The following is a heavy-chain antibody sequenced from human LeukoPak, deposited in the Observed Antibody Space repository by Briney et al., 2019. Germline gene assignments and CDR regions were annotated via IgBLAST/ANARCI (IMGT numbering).Heavy chain of an antibody. CDR1: GGSISSGGYY. V-gene: IGHV4-39*07. CDR2: IYYSGST. Sequence: PSETLSLTCTVSGGSISSGGYYWSWIRQPPGKGLEWIGSIYYSGSTYYNPSLKSRVTISVDTSKNQFSLKLSSVTAADTAVYYCARRGGTASAAGTVDYWGQGTLVTVSS. CDR3: ARRGGTASAAGTVDY. J-gene: IGHJ4*02. D-gene: IGHD6-13*01.